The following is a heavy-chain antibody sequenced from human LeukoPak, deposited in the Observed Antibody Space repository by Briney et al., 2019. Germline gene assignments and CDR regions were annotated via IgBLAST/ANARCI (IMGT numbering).Heavy chain of an antibody. CDR3: ARAGYYYDSSGYTPLYYFDY. Sequence: PSETLSLTCTVSGGSISSYYWSWIRQPPGKGLEWIGYIYYSGSTNYNPSLKSRVTISVDTSKKQFSLKLSSVTAADTAVYYCARAGYYYDSSGYTPLYYFDYWGQGTLVTVSS. J-gene: IGHJ4*02. V-gene: IGHV4-59*01. CDR1: GGSISSYY. CDR2: IYYSGST. D-gene: IGHD3-22*01.